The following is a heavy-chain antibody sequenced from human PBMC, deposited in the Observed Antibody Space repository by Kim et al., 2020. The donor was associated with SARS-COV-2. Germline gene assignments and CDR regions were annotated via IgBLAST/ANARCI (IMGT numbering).Heavy chain of an antibody. CDR2: IHPNSDSP. J-gene: IGHJ6*02. Sequence: ASVKVSCKASGYTFTSYYMHWVRQAPGQGLEWMGWIHPNSDSPNYAQKFQGRVTMTRDTSISTAYMELSRLRSDDTAVYYCARSWHVWGQGTTFTVSS. V-gene: IGHV1-2*02. CDR3: ARSWHV. D-gene: IGHD5-12*01. CDR1: GYTFTSYY.